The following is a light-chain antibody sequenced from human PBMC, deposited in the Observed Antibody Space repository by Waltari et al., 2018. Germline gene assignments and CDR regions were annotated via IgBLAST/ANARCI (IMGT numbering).Light chain of an antibody. V-gene: IGKV3-20*01. CDR1: QSVRKS. Sequence: EIVLTQSPGTLSLSPGERATLSCRASQSVRKSLAWYQQRPGQAPRLLIYDASTRATGTPGRFSGSGFGTDFSLAISSLEPEDFAVYFCQHYVNLPVTFGQGTKVEI. CDR3: QHYVNLPVT. CDR2: DAS. J-gene: IGKJ1*01.